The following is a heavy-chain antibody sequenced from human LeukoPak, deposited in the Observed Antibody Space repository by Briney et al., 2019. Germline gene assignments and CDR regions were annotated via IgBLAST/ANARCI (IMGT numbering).Heavy chain of an antibody. D-gene: IGHD6-19*01. CDR1: GFTLSSYA. CDR3: AKSAGSVAGPHDAFDI. V-gene: IGHV3-9*03. J-gene: IGHJ3*02. CDR2: ISWNSGSI. Sequence: SLRLSCAASGFTLSSYAMSWVRQAAGKGLEWVSGISWNSGSIGYADSVKGRFTISRDNAKNSLYLQMNSLRAEDMALYYCAKSAGSVAGPHDAFDIWGQGTMVTVSS.